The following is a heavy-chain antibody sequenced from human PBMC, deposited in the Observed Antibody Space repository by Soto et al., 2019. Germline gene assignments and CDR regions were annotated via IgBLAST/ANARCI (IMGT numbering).Heavy chain of an antibody. J-gene: IGHJ3*02. CDR1: GGSISSGDYY. V-gene: IGHV4-30-4*01. CDR3: ASASPYDSSGLFI. D-gene: IGHD3-22*01. CDR2: IYYSGST. Sequence: SETLSLTRTVSGGSISSGDYYWSWIREPPGKGLEWIGYIYYSGSTYYNPSLKSRVTISVDTYKNKFSLKLSSVTAADTAVYYCASASPYDSSGLFISAQGTMVTLSS.